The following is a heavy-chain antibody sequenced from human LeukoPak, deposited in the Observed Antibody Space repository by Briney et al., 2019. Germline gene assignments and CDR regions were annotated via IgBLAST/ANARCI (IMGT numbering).Heavy chain of an antibody. CDR1: GFTFTYYG. Sequence: GGSLRLSCVASGFTFTYYGMHWVRQAPGKGLEWVAFIRYEGSEKFYADSVKGRFTISRDNSKNTLYLQMDSLRAEDTAVYYCAKSGYYYDSSGLGSYYFDYWGQGTLVTVSS. D-gene: IGHD3-22*01. CDR3: AKSGYYYDSSGLGSYYFDY. J-gene: IGHJ4*02. V-gene: IGHV3-30*02. CDR2: IRYEGSEK.